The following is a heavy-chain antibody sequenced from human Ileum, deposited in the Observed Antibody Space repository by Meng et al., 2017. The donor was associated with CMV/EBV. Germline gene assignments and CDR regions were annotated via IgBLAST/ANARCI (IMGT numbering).Heavy chain of an antibody. Sequence: LQRQEAVTGLVTPSKTLSLTCAVSVGSLSSNRYYWGWTRQPPGKGLEWIANIYYSGSTYYNPSLKSRVTISVDASKNQFSLKLSSVTAADTAVYYCARGYGGIFDYWGQGTLVTVSS. CDR3: ARGYGGIFDY. D-gene: IGHD4-23*01. J-gene: IGHJ4*02. CDR1: VGSLSSNRYY. CDR2: IYYSGST. V-gene: IGHV4-39*07.